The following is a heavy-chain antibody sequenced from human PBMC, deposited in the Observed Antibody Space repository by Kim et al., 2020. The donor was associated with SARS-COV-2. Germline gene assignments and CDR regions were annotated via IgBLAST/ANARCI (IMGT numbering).Heavy chain of an antibody. J-gene: IGHJ6*02. Sequence: GGSLRLSCAASGFTVSSNYMSWVRQAPGKGLEWVSVIYSGGSTYYADSVKGRFTISRDNSKNTRYLQMNSLRAEDTAVYYCARSGGIAVAGKQSYYYGMDVWGQGTTVTVSS. CDR1: GFTVSSNY. CDR2: IYSGGST. CDR3: ARSGGIAVAGKQSYYYGMDV. D-gene: IGHD6-19*01. V-gene: IGHV3-66*01.